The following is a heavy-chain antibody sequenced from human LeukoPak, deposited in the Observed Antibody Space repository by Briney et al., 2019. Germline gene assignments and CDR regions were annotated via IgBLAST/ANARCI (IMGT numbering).Heavy chain of an antibody. Sequence: SETLSHTCAVYGGSFSRYYWTWIRQPPGKGLEWIGEINHSGSANYNPSLKSRVTISVDASKSQFSLRLSSVTAADTAVYYCARLTYSNNWYFRRGLDNWFDPWGQGTLVTVSS. CDR1: GGSFSRYY. D-gene: IGHD6-13*01. CDR2: INHSGSA. J-gene: IGHJ5*02. V-gene: IGHV4-34*01. CDR3: ARLTYSNNWYFRRGLDNWFDP.